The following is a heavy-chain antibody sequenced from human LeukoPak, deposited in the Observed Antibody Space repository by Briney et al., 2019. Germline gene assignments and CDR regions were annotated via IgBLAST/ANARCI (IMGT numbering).Heavy chain of an antibody. V-gene: IGHV3-21*06. CDR2: IATCRSHI. CDR1: GFTFSPSG. J-gene: IGHJ4*02. D-gene: IGHD2-8*02. Sequence: PGGPVSIFCGASGFTFSPSGMTWVRQAPGKGLEWLSTIATCRSHIFYAHAVKGRFTTSRDHAQNLLYLQLHSRRTEDTAIYYCARDGPHWSRDFWGQGTLVTVSS. CDR3: ARDGPHWSRDF.